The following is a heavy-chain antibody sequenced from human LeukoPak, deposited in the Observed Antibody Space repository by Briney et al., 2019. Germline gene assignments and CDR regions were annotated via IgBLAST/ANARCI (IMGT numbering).Heavy chain of an antibody. CDR1: GFTFSDYY. CDR2: ICGSGRTI. Sequence: GGSLRLSCAASGFTFSDYYMSWIRQAPGKGLEWISYICGSGRTIYYADSVKGRFTISRDNAKNSVYLQMNNLGAEDTAVYYCARDRLGDYDHSGYYDKWGQGTLVTVSS. CDR3: ARDRLGDYDHSGYYDK. D-gene: IGHD3-22*01. J-gene: IGHJ4*02. V-gene: IGHV3-11*01.